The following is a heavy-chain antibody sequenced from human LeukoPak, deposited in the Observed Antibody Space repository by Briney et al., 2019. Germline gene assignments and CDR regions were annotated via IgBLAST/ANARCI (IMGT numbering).Heavy chain of an antibody. CDR1: GFTFSSYS. Sequence: GGSLRLSCVASGFTFSSYSMNWVRQAPGKGLEWVSFIRSRSTNIYYADSVKGRFTISRDNAKDTLYLQMNSLRPEDTAVYYCAKSNWFDPWGQGTLVTVSS. CDR2: IRSRSTNI. V-gene: IGHV3-21*01. J-gene: IGHJ5*02. CDR3: AKSNWFDP.